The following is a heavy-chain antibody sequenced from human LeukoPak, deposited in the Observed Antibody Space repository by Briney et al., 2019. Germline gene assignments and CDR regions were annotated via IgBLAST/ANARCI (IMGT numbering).Heavy chain of an antibody. CDR3: ARDGYSSGWYDY. D-gene: IGHD6-19*01. V-gene: IGHV4-59*01. CDR1: GGSISTYY. Sequence: SETLSLTCTVSGGSISTYYWVWIRQPPGKGLEWIGHIYDSGSPTYKSSLKSRVTISVDTSKSQFSLRLTSVTTADTAVYYCARDGYSSGWYDYWGQGTLVTVSS. CDR2: IYDSGSP. J-gene: IGHJ4*02.